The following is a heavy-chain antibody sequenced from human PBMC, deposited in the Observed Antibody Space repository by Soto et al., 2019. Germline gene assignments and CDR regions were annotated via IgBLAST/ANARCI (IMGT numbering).Heavy chain of an antibody. D-gene: IGHD3-16*01. Sequence: GSLRLSCAASGFTVSSNYMSWVRQAPGKGLEWVSVIYSGGSTYYADSVKGRFTISRDNSKNTLYLQMNSLRAEDTAVYYCARDLARWGEGFDYWGQGTLVTAPQ. V-gene: IGHV3-53*01. J-gene: IGHJ4*02. CDR1: GFTVSSNY. CDR3: ARDLARWGEGFDY. CDR2: IYSGGST.